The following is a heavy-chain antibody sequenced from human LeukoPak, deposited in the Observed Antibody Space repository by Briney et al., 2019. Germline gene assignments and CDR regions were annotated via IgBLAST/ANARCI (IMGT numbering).Heavy chain of an antibody. CDR2: IYYSGST. CDR1: GGSISSSSYY. V-gene: IGHV4-39*01. J-gene: IGHJ3*02. D-gene: IGHD3-10*01. CDR3: ARHIGRSGFRAGAFDI. Sequence: SETLSLTCIVSGGSISSSSYYWGWIRQPPGKGLEWIGSIYYSGSTYYNPSLKSRVTISVDTSKNQFSLKLSSVTAADTAVYYCARHIGRSGFRAGAFDIWGQGTMVTVSS.